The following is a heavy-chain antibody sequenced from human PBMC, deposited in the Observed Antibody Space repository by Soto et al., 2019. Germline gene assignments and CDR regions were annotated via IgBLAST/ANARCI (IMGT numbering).Heavy chain of an antibody. CDR2: TYYRSKWYN. D-gene: IGHD6-19*01. CDR1: GDSVSSNSAA. J-gene: IGHJ6*02. Sequence: SQTFSLTCAISGDSVSSNSAAWNWIRQSPSRGLEWLGRTYYRSKWYNDYAVSVKSRITINPGTSKNQFSLQLNSVTPEDTAVYYCARGGQWLETGYYYYYGMDVWGQGTTVTVSS. V-gene: IGHV6-1*01. CDR3: ARGGQWLETGYYYYYGMDV.